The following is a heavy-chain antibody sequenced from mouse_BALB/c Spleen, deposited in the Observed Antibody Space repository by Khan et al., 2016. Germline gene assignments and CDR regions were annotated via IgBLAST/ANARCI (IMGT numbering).Heavy chain of an antibody. CDR3: AIVYYYGSSFFCFDY. V-gene: IGHV5-9*02. CDR1: GFDFSTYD. Sequence: EVELVESGGGLVKPGGSLKLSCAASGFDFSTYDMSWVRQTPGKRLEWVATISSGGSYTYYPDSVKGRFTFSRDNARDTRYLQMRSLRSEDTAFFYGAIVYYYGSSFFCFDYWGQGTTLTVSS. CDR2: ISSGGSYT. J-gene: IGHJ2*01. D-gene: IGHD1-1*01.